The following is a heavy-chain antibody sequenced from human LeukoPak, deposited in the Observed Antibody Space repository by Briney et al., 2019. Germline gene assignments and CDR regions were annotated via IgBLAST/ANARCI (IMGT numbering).Heavy chain of an antibody. V-gene: IGHV4-31*03. CDR3: ARDLNGFDT. CDR2: IYHSGST. CDR1: GGSIRNGGYY. Sequence: SETLSLTFTVSGGSIRNGGYYWSWIRQHPGKGLEWIAYIYHSGSTYYNPSLKSRLSISVDTSKNQFSLELRSVTAADTAVYYCARDLNGFDTWGQGTLVTVSS. J-gene: IGHJ5*02. D-gene: IGHD2-8*01.